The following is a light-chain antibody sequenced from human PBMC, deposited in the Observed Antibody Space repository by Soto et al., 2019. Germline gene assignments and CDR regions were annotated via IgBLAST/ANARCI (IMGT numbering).Light chain of an antibody. CDR3: CSYAGSYTFVV. CDR2: DVS. J-gene: IGLJ2*01. V-gene: IGLV2-11*01. Sequence: GRITSNGTSSDVGGYNYVSWYQQHPGKAPKLMIYDVSKRPSGVPDRFSGSKSGNTASLTISGLQAEDEADYYCCSYAGSYTFVVFGGGTQLTVL. CDR1: SSDVGGYNY.